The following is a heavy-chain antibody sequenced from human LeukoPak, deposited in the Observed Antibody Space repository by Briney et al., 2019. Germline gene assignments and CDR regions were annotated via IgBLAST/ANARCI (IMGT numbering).Heavy chain of an antibody. CDR3: ARDKGNYDFWSGYTDYYGMGV. Sequence: SQTLSLTCAISGDSVSSNSAAWNWIRQSPSRGLEWLGRTYYRSKWYIEYAVSVKSRVRISPDTSKNQFSLQLNSVTPEDSAVYYCARDKGNYDFWSGYTDYYGMGVWGQGTTVTVSS. CDR1: GDSVSSNSAA. D-gene: IGHD3-3*01. V-gene: IGHV6-1*01. J-gene: IGHJ6*02. CDR2: TYYRSKWYI.